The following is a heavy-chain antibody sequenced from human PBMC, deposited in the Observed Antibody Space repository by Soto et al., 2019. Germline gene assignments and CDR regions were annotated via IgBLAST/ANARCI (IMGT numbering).Heavy chain of an antibody. CDR2: IIPIFGTA. CDR1: GGTFSSYA. J-gene: IGHJ4*02. D-gene: IGHD6-19*01. V-gene: IGHV1-69*06. CDR3: ARGVHSSGNYYFDY. Sequence: QVQLVQSGAEVKKPGSSVKVSCKASGGTFSSYAISWVRQAPGQGLEWMGGIIPIFGTANYAKKFQGRVTITADKSTSTAYMERSSLRSEDTAVYYCARGVHSSGNYYFDYWGQGPLVTVSS.